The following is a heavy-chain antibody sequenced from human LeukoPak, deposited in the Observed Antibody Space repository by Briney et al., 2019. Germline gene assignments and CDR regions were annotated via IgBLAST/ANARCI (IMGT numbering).Heavy chain of an antibody. Sequence: PSETLSLTCTVSGFSITRGYYWGWLRQPPGKGLEWFGYIYCSGSTNYNPSLKSRVTISVDTSKHQFSLKLRSETAAHAPVYYWARVDYGNSYDYWYFDLWGRGTLVTVFS. CDR2: IYCSGST. J-gene: IGHJ2*01. CDR1: GFSITRGYY. V-gene: IGHV4-61*01. D-gene: IGHD4/OR15-4a*01. CDR3: ARVDYGNSYDYWYFDL.